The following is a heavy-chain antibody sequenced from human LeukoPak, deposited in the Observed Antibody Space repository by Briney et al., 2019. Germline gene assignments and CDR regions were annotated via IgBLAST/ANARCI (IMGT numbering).Heavy chain of an antibody. CDR3: ARETSQKGAHYMDV. V-gene: IGHV4-59*01. CDR1: GGSISSYY. J-gene: IGHJ6*03. Sequence: SETLSLTCTVSGGSISSYYWTWIRQPPGKGLEWIGSLYYSGSTNYNPSLKSRVTISVDTSKNQFSLKLSSVTAADTAVYYCARETSQKGAHYMDVWGKGTTVTISS. CDR2: LYYSGST. D-gene: IGHD3-16*01.